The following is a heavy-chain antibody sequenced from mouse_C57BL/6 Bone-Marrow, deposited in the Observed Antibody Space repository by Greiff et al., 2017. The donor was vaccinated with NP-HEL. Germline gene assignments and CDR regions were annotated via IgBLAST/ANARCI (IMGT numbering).Heavy chain of an antibody. V-gene: IGHV1-81*01. D-gene: IGHD1-1*01. CDR1: GYTFTSYG. CDR2: IYPRSGNT. CDR3: APSYAYYCGSSPAWFAY. J-gene: IGHJ3*01. Sequence: QVQLKESGAELARPGASVKLSCKASGYTFTSYGISWVKQRTGQGLEWIGEIYPRSGNTYYNEKFKGKATLSADKSSSTAYIEFRSLPSEDSAVYFCAPSYAYYCGSSPAWFAYWGQGTLVTVSA.